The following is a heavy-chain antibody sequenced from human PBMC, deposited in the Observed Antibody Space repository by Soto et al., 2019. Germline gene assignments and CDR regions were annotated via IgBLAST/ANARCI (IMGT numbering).Heavy chain of an antibody. Sequence: SVKVSCKASGGTFSSYAISWVRQAPGQGLEWMGGIIPIFGTANYAQKFQGRVTITADESTSTAYMELSSLRSEDTAVYYCARIKRKKYDFWSGLFDYWGQGTLVTVSS. CDR2: IIPIFGTA. D-gene: IGHD3-3*01. CDR3: ARIKRKKYDFWSGLFDY. CDR1: GGTFSSYA. J-gene: IGHJ4*02. V-gene: IGHV1-69*13.